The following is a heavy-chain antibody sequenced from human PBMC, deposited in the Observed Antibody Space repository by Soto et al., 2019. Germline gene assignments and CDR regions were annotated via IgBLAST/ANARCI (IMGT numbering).Heavy chain of an antibody. CDR1: GFTFSNAW. CDR3: AKRGGYYGSGSPNDY. D-gene: IGHD3-10*01. J-gene: IGHJ4*02. V-gene: IGHV3-15*01. CDR2: IKSKTDGGTT. Sequence: GGSLRLSCAASGFTFSNAWMSWVRQAPGKGLEWVGRIKSKTDGGTTDYAAPVKGRFTISRDDSKNTLYLQMNSLKTEDTAVYYCAKRGGYYGSGSPNDYWGQGTLVTVSS.